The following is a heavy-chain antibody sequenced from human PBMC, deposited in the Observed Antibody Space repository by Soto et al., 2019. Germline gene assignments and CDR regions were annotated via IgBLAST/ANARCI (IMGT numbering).Heavy chain of an antibody. CDR1: GFTFSSYA. J-gene: IGHJ4*02. D-gene: IGHD6-13*01. V-gene: IGHV3-23*01. CDR2: ISGSGGST. CDR3: ARPRGPLAAAGLDY. Sequence: EVQLLESGGGLVQPGGSLRLSCAASGFTFSSYAMIWVRQAPGKGLEWVSAISGSGGSTYYADSVKGRFTISRDNSKNTLYLQMNSLRAEDTAVYYCARPRGPLAAAGLDYWGQGTLVTVSS.